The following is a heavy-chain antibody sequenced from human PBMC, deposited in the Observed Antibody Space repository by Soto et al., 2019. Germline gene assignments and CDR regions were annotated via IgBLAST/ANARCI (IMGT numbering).Heavy chain of an antibody. CDR1: GGTFSSYA. CDR3: ARGGTPYYYYGMDV. CDR2: IIPIFGTA. V-gene: IGHV1-69*13. D-gene: IGHD1-1*01. Sequence: ASLKVSCKASGGTFSSYAISWVRQAPGQGLEWMGGIIPIFGTANYAQKFQGRVTITADESTSTAYMELSSLRSEDTAVYYCARGGTPYYYYGMDVWGQGTTVTVSS. J-gene: IGHJ6*02.